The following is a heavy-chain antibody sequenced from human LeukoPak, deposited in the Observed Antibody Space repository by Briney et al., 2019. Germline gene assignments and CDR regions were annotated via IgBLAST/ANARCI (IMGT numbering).Heavy chain of an antibody. CDR3: ARDRSRLTVVDAFDI. V-gene: IGHV3-21*01. CDR2: ISSSSSYI. D-gene: IGHD4-23*01. J-gene: IGHJ3*02. Sequence: PGGSLRLSCAASGFTFSSYSMNWVRQAPGKGLECVSSISSSSSYIYYADSVKGRFTISRDNAKNSLYLQMNSLRAEDTAVYYCARDRSRLTVVDAFDIWGQGTMVTVSS. CDR1: GFTFSSYS.